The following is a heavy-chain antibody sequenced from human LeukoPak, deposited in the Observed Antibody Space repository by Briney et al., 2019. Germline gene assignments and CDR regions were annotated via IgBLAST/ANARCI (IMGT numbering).Heavy chain of an antibody. CDR3: TRDPSYDPYSSGWYENYYYYGMDV. CDR1: GFTFGDYA. V-gene: IGHV3-49*04. CDR2: IRSKAYGCTT. D-gene: IGHD6-19*01. J-gene: IGHJ6*02. Sequence: PGGSLRLSCTASGFTFGDYAMSWVRQAPGKGLEWVGFIRSKAYGCTTEYAASVKGRFTISRDDSKSIAYLQMNSLKTEDTAVYYCTRDPSYDPYSSGWYENYYYYGMDVWGQGTTVTVSS.